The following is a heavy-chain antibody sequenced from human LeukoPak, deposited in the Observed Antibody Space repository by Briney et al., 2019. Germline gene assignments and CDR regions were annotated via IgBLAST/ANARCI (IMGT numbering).Heavy chain of an antibody. D-gene: IGHD3-9*01. CDR1: GFTFSSYW. Sequence: GGSLRLSCAASGFTFSSYWMSWVRQAPGKGLEWVANIKQDGSEKYYVDSVKGRFTISRDNAKNSLYLQMNSLRAEDTAVYYCARDRWYDILTGYYNPHLFDYWGQGTLVTVSS. CDR2: IKQDGSEK. V-gene: IGHV3-7*01. CDR3: ARDRWYDILTGYYNPHLFDY. J-gene: IGHJ4*02.